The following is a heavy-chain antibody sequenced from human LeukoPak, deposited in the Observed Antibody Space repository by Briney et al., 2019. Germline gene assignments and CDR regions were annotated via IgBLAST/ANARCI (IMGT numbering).Heavy chain of an antibody. J-gene: IGHJ5*02. CDR3: AKAILTSGWYRFDN. Sequence: GGSLRLSCAASGFIFNSYAMSWVRQAPGKGLEWVSAISTGGGGTYYADSVKGRFTVSRDNSKNTLYLQMTSLRAEDTAVCYCAKAILTSGWYRFDNWGQGTLVTVSS. V-gene: IGHV3-23*01. CDR2: ISTGGGGT. D-gene: IGHD6-19*01. CDR1: GFIFNSYA.